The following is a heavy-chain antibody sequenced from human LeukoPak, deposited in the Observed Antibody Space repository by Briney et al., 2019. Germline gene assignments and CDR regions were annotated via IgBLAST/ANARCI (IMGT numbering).Heavy chain of an antibody. J-gene: IGHJ4*02. V-gene: IGHV4-39*07. Sequence: SETLSLTCTVSGGSISSSSYYWGWIRQPPGKGLEWIGSIYYSGSTYYNPSLKSRVTISVDTSKNQFSLKLSSVTAADTAAYYCARDIINPVQAGPDGDYWGQGTLVTVSS. CDR3: ARDIINPVQAGPDGDY. D-gene: IGHD6-13*01. CDR2: IYYSGST. CDR1: GGSISSSSYY.